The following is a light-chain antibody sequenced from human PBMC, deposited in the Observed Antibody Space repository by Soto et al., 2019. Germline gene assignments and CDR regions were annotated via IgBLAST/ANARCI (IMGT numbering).Light chain of an antibody. V-gene: IGLV1-44*01. J-gene: IGLJ2*01. CDR2: STY. CDR1: GSNIGSNS. CDR3: AAWDGSLNGPV. Sequence: QSVVTQPPSASGTPGQRVTISCSGSGSNIGSNSVNWYQQLPGTAPKLLIYSTYQRPSGVPDRFSGSKSGTSASLAISGLQSEDEAHYYCAAWDGSLNGPVFGGGTKVTVL.